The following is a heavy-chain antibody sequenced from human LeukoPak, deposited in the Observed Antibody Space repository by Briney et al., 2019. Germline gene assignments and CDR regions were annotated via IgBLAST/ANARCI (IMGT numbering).Heavy chain of an antibody. D-gene: IGHD2-15*01. CDR2: ISSSGTTI. CDR3: ARVGVVVAATGNLWFDP. Sequence: HTGGSLRLSCAASGFTFSSYEMNWVRQAPGKGLEWVSYISSSGTTIYYADSVKGRFAISRDNAKNSLYLQMNSLRAEDTAVYYCARVGVVVAATGNLWFDPWGQGTLVTVSS. CDR1: GFTFSSYE. V-gene: IGHV3-48*03. J-gene: IGHJ5*02.